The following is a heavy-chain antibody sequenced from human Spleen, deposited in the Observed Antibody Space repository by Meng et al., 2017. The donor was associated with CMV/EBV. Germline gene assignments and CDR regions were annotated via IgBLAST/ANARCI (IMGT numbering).Heavy chain of an antibody. CDR1: GYTFTSYG. D-gene: IGHD3-9*01. V-gene: IGHV1-18*01. CDR3: ARDWAGRYDY. Sequence: VSCKASGYTFTSYGISWVRQAPGQGLELMGWISAYNTNTNYAQKLQGSVTMTTDTSTSTAYMELRSLRSDDTAVYYCARDWAGRYDYWGQGTLVTVSS. CDR2: ISAYNTNT. J-gene: IGHJ4*02.